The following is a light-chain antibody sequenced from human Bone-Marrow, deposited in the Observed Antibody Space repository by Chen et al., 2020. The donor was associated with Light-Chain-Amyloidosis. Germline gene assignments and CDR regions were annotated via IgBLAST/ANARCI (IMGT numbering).Light chain of an antibody. Sequence: QAVLTQPSSLSASPGASASLTCTLRSGINVGTYRIYWYQQKPGSPPQSLLGYKSDSDKQQGSGVPSRFSGSKDASANAGILLISGLQSEDEADYYCMIWHSSAWVFGGGTKLTVL. V-gene: IGLV5-45*03. J-gene: IGLJ3*02. CDR3: MIWHSSAWV. CDR2: YKSDSDK. CDR1: SGINVGTYR.